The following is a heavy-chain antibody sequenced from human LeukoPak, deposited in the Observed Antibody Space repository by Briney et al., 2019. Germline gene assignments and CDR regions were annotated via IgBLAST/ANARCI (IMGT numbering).Heavy chain of an antibody. CDR3: ARGDRMTQQLVEDY. D-gene: IGHD6-13*01. Sequence: GASVKVSCKASGYTFTSYGISWVRQAPGQGLEWMGWVSAYNGNTNYAQKLQGRVTMTTDTSTSTAYMELRSLRSDDTAVYYCARGDRMTQQLVEDYWGQGTLVTVSS. V-gene: IGHV1-18*01. CDR1: GYTFTSYG. CDR2: VSAYNGNT. J-gene: IGHJ4*02.